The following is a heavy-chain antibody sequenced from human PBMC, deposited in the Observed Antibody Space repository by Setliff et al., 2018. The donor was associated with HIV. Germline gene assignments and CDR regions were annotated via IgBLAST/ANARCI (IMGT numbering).Heavy chain of an antibody. Sequence: ASVKVSCKASGYTFTNYGICWVRQAPGHGLEWMGWISPYNGRTENDDKVQDRVTMTTDASTNTAYMEVRNLTSDDTAVYYCARGRGSQSYYYLDVWGKGTTVTVSS. V-gene: IGHV1-18*01. CDR3: ARGRGSQSYYYLDV. D-gene: IGHD3-10*01. CDR1: GYTFTNYG. J-gene: IGHJ6*03. CDR2: ISPYNGRT.